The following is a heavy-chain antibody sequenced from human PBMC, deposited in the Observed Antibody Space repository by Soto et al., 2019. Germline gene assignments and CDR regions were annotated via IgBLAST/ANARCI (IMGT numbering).Heavy chain of an antibody. V-gene: IGHV4-30-4*01. Sequence: QVQLHESGPGLVKPSQTLSLTCTVSGGSIDSGAYYWNWIRQSPGKGLEWIGEIHHSGGTTYNPSLKSRVTMSVDASTDHLFLNLTAVTAADTAVYYCARGAYGGNPFDQWGQGTLVTVSS. CDR1: GGSIDSGAYY. CDR3: ARGAYGGNPFDQ. D-gene: IGHD3-10*01. J-gene: IGHJ4*02. CDR2: IHHSGGT.